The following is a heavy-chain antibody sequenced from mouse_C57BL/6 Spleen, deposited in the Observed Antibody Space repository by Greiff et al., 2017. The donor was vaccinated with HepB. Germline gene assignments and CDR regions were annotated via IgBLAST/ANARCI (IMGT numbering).Heavy chain of an antibody. V-gene: IGHV5-17*01. D-gene: IGHD1-1*01. Sequence: EVKLVESGGGLVKPGGSLKLSCAASGFTFSDYGMHWVRQAPEKGLEWVAYISSGSSTIYYADTVKGRFTISRDNAKNTLFLQMTSLRSEDTAMYYCARPPTGGYYFDYWGQGTTLTVSS. CDR3: ARPPTGGYYFDY. J-gene: IGHJ2*01. CDR2: ISSGSSTI. CDR1: GFTFSDYG.